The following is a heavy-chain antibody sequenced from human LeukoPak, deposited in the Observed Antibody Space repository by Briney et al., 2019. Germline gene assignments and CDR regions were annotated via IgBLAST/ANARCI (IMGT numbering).Heavy chain of an antibody. CDR1: GFTFSSYG. D-gene: IGHD3-10*01. Sequence: GRSLRLSCAASGFTFSSYGMHWVRQAPGKGLEWVANIKQDGSEKYYVDSVKGRFTISRDNAKNSLYLQMNSLRAEDTAVYYCARDLYGSGSSFDYWGQGTLVTVSS. CDR3: ARDLYGSGSSFDY. J-gene: IGHJ4*02. CDR2: IKQDGSEK. V-gene: IGHV3-7*01.